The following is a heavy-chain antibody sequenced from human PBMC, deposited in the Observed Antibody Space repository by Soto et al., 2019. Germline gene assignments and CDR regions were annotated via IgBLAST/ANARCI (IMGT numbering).Heavy chain of an antibody. V-gene: IGHV3-64D*06. CDR3: VTWGGIEARNLDH. CDR1: GFPFSNHA. D-gene: IGHD6-6*01. J-gene: IGHJ4*02. CDR2: INYNGGTT. Sequence: PGGSLRLSCSASGFPFSNHAMHWVRQAPGKGLEYVSAINYNGGTTYYVDSVKGRFTISRDNSKNTLYLQMSSLKVEDTAMYHCVTWGGIEARNLDHWGLGTLVTVS.